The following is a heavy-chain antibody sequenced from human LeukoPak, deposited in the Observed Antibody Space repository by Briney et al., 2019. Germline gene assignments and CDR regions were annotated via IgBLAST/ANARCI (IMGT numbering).Heavy chain of an antibody. J-gene: IGHJ5*02. Sequence: GGSLRLSCAASGFTFSGSAMHWVRQASGKGLEWVGRIRSKANSYATACAASVKGRFTISRDDSKNTAYLQMNSLKTEDTAVYYCTRFTAAAGGAWGQGTLVTVSS. D-gene: IGHD6-13*01. CDR1: GFTFSGSA. V-gene: IGHV3-73*01. CDR2: IRSKANSYAT. CDR3: TRFTAAAGGA.